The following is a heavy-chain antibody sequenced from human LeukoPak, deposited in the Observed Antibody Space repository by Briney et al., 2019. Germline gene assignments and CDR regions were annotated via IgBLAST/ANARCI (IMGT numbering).Heavy chain of an antibody. Sequence: SVSGRFTISRDNAKNTVYLQMNSLTADDTARYYCVTAVSVGNCFGEWFDTWGQGTLVTVSS. CDR3: VTAVSVGNCFGEWFDT. V-gene: IGHV3-11*06. D-gene: IGHD2-21*01. J-gene: IGHJ5*02.